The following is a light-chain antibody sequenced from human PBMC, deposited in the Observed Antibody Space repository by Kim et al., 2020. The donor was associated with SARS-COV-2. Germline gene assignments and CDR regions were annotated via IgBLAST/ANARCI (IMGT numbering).Light chain of an antibody. J-gene: IGKJ1*01. Sequence: DIQMTQSPSTLSASVGDRVTIRCRASQSINRWLAWYQQKPGRAPNLLIYDASTLESGVPSRFSGSGSESEFTLTISSLQPDDFATYYCQQYKNYPWTFGQGTKVDIK. V-gene: IGKV1-5*01. CDR1: QSINRW. CDR2: DAS. CDR3: QQYKNYPWT.